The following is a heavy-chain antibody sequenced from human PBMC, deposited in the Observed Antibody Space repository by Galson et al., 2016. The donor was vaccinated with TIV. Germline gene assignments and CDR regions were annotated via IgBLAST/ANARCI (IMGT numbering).Heavy chain of an antibody. CDR3: AKDPRLYGDYLLAYFDF. J-gene: IGHJ4*02. CDR2: ISYEGSYK. V-gene: IGHV3-30*18. D-gene: IGHD4-17*01. Sequence: SLRLSCAASGFSFSDYGLHWVRQAPGRGLEWLAVISYEGSYKYYADSVKGRFTISRDNTKNTVSLQMNSLRPEDTGVYYCAKDPRLYGDYLLAYFDFWGQGDLVTVST. CDR1: GFSFSDYG.